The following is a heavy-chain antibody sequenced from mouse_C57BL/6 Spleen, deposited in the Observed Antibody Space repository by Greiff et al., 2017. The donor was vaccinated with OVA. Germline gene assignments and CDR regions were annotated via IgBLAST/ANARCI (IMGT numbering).Heavy chain of an antibody. D-gene: IGHD2-1*01. V-gene: IGHV1-42*01. CDR1: GYSFTGYY. CDR3: ARGGYGNRFFDY. Sequence: VQLKESGPELVKPGASVKISCKASGYSFTGYYMNWVKQSPEKSLEWIGEINPSTGGTTYNQKFKAKATLTVDKSSSTAYMQLKSLTSEDSAVYYCARGGYGNRFFDYWGQGTTLTVSS. J-gene: IGHJ2*01. CDR2: INPSTGGT.